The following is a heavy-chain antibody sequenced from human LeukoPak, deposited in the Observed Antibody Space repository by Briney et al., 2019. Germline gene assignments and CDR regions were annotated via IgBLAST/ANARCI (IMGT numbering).Heavy chain of an antibody. D-gene: IGHD2-2*01. CDR3: ARAPTSISHPKFFDP. CDR1: GYSFSSFW. Sequence: GDSLKISCKGSGYSFSSFWIGWVRQMPGKGLEWMGIVYPGDYDTRYSPSFQGQVTISVDKSISTAYLQWSSLKASDTAMYYCARAPTSISHPKFFDPWGQGTLVTVSS. J-gene: IGHJ5*02. V-gene: IGHV5-51*01. CDR2: VYPGDYDT.